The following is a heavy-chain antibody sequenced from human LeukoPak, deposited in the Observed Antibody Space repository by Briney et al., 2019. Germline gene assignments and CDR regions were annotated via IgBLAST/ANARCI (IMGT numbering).Heavy chain of an antibody. CDR3: ARDWDTAMAPLDY. V-gene: IGHV3-7*01. CDR2: IKKDETEI. J-gene: IGHJ4*02. Sequence: GGSLRLSCTASGFSFRNTWMSWVRQAPGKGLEWVANIKKDETEIYYADSVKGRFTISRDNAKNTLYLQMNSLRAEDTAVYYCARDWDTAMAPLDYWGQGTLVTVSS. D-gene: IGHD5-18*01. CDR1: GFSFRNTW.